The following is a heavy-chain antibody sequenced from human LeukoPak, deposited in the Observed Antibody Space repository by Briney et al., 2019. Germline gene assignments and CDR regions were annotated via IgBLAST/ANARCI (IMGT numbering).Heavy chain of an antibody. CDR1: GFTFSSYW. Sequence: GGSLRLSCAASGFTFSSYWMHWVRQAPGKGLVWVSRINSDGSSTSYADSVKGRFTISRDNAKNTLYLQMNSLRAEDTAVYYCASGVSGYSSSWSLYYYYYMDVWGKGTTVTISS. CDR3: ASGVSGYSSSWSLYYYYYMDV. J-gene: IGHJ6*03. D-gene: IGHD6-13*01. CDR2: INSDGSST. V-gene: IGHV3-74*01.